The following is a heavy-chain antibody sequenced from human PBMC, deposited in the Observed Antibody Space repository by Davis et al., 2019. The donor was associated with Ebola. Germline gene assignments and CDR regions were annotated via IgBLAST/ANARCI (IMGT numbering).Heavy chain of an antibody. CDR1: GFTFSGSA. J-gene: IGHJ3*02. CDR3: AKDFDLWSGYFGGFDI. CDR2: IRSKANSYAT. D-gene: IGHD3-3*01. V-gene: IGHV3-73*01. Sequence: GGSLRLSCAASGFTFSGSAMHWVRQASGKGLEWVGRIRSKANSYATAYAASVKGRFTISRDDSKNTAYLQMNSLKTEDTAVYYCAKDFDLWSGYFGGFDIWGQGTKVTVSS.